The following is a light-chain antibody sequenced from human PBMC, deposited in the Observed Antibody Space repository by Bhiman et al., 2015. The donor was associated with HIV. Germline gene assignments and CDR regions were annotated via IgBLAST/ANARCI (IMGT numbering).Light chain of an antibody. CDR3: ATWDSSLSAEV. CDR2: ENN. CDR1: NSNIGAGYD. V-gene: IGLV1-51*02. J-gene: IGLJ2*01. Sequence: QSVLTQPPSVSGAPGQRVTISCTGSNSNIGAGYDVHWYQQLPGTAPKLLIYENNKRPSGIPDRFSASKSGTSATLGITGLQTGDEADYYCATWDSSLSAEVFGGGTKLTVL.